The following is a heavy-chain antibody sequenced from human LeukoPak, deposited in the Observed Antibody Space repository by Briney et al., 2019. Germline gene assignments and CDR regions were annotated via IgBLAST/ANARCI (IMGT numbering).Heavy chain of an antibody. D-gene: IGHD3-10*01. CDR3: ASNVRGVITNWFDP. V-gene: IGHV1-69*01. J-gene: IGHJ5*02. CDR2: IIPIFGTA. Sequence: SVKVSCKASGGTFSSYTISWVRQAPGQGLEWMGGIIPIFGTANYAQKFQGRVTITADESTSTAYMELSSLRSEDTAVYYCASNVRGVITNWFDPWGQGTLVTVSS. CDR1: GGTFSSYT.